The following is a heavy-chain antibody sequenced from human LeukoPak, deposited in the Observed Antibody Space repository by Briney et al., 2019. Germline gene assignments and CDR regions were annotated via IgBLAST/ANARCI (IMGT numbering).Heavy chain of an antibody. CDR1: GGTFSSYA. D-gene: IGHD3-10*01. CDR2: IVVGSGNT. J-gene: IGHJ3*02. V-gene: IGHV1-58*02. Sequence: GASVKVSCKASGGTFSSYAISWVRQARGQRLEWIGWIVVGSGNTNYAQKFQERVTITRDMSTSTAYMELSSLRSEDTAVYYCAAAGSGDAFDIWGQGTMVTVSS. CDR3: AAAGSGDAFDI.